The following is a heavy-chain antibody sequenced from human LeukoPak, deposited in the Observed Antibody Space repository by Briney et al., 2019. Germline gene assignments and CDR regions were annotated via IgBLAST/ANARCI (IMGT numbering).Heavy chain of an antibody. V-gene: IGHV4-38-2*02. D-gene: IGHD6-19*01. CDR2: INHSGST. CDR3: ARGGYSSGWYLSY. J-gene: IGHJ4*02. Sequence: SETLSLTCTVSGYSISSGYYWSWIRQPPGKGLEWIGEINHSGSTNYNPSLKSRVTISVDTSKNQFSLKLSSVTAADTAVYYCARGGYSSGWYLSYWGQGTLVTVSS. CDR1: GYSISSGYY.